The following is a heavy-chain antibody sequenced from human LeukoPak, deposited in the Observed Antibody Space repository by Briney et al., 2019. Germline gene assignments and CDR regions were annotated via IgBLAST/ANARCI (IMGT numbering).Heavy chain of an antibody. CDR3: ARSSTGTTGLYYYYYMDV. CDR1: GDSVSSNSAA. Sequence: SQTLSLTCAISGDSVSSNSAAWNWIRQSPSRGLEWLGRTYYRSKWYNDYAVSVKSRITINPATSKNQFSLQLNSVTPEDTAVYYCARSSTGTTGLYYYYYMDVWGKGTTVTVSS. CDR2: TYYRSKWYN. V-gene: IGHV6-1*01. D-gene: IGHD1-1*01. J-gene: IGHJ6*03.